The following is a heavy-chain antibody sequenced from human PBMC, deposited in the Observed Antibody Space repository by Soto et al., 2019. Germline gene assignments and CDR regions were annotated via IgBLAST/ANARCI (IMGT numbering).Heavy chain of an antibody. V-gene: IGHV3-33*01. CDR1: GFTFSKYG. J-gene: IGHJ4*02. CDR2: IWNDGIRK. D-gene: IGHD1-1*01. Sequence: XGSLRLSCAASGFTFSKYGMHWVRQAPGKGLEWVALIWNDGIRKVYVDSVKGRFTISRDNSKNTLDLQMNNLRDEDTAVYYCARDDDNDANALDYWGPGTLVTVS. CDR3: ARDDDNDANALDY.